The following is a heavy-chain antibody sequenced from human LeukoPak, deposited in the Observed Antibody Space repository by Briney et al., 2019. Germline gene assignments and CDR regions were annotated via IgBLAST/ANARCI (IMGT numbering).Heavy chain of an antibody. D-gene: IGHD3-3*01. J-gene: IGHJ4*02. Sequence: GGSLRLSCAASGFTFSSYAMSWVRQAPGKGLEWVSAISGSGGSTYYADSVKGRFTISRDNSKNTLYLQMNSLRAEDTAVYYCAKVSGYDFWSGYYKSGYYFDYWGQGTLVTVSS. V-gene: IGHV3-23*01. CDR3: AKVSGYDFWSGYYKSGYYFDY. CDR2: ISGSGGST. CDR1: GFTFSSYA.